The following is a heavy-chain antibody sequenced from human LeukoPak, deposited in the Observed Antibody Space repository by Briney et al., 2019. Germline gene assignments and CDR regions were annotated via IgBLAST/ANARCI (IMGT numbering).Heavy chain of an antibody. Sequence: GGSLRLSCAASGFTFSSYWMSWVRQAPGKGLEWVANIKQDGSEKYYVDSVKGRFTISRDNAKNSLYLQMNSPRAEDTAVYYCARVKDISYMDVWGKGTTVTVSS. CDR1: GFTFSSYW. V-gene: IGHV3-7*01. J-gene: IGHJ6*03. CDR2: IKQDGSEK. CDR3: ARVKDISYMDV.